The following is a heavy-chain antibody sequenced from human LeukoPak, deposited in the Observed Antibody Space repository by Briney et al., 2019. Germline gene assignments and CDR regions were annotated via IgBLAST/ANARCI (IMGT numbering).Heavy chain of an antibody. CDR3: ARGRDGYNLDY. J-gene: IGHJ4*02. CDR1: GGSISSYY. V-gene: IGHV4-59*01. D-gene: IGHD5-24*01. CDR2: IFYSGST. Sequence: TPSETLSLTCTVSGGSISSYYWSWIRQPPVEGLEWIGYIFYSGSTNYNPSLKSRVTISLDTSKNQFSLRLSSVTAADTAMYYCARGRDGYNLDYWGQGTLVTVSS.